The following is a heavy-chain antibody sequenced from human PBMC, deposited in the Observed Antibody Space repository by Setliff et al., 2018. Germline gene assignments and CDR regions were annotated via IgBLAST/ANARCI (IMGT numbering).Heavy chain of an antibody. CDR2: ISAYNGNT. CDR3: ARDRDSSGYPYYFDY. D-gene: IGHD3-22*01. Sequence: ASVKVSCKTSGYTFTSYNINWVRQAPGQGLEWMGWISAYNGNTNYAQKLQGWVTMTRDTSISTAYMELSRLRSDDTAVYYCARDRDSSGYPYYFDYWGQGTLVTVSS. J-gene: IGHJ4*02. V-gene: IGHV1-18*01. CDR1: GYTFTSYN.